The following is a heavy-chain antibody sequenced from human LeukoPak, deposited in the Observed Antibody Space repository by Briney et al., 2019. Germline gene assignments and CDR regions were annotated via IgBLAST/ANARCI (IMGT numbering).Heavy chain of an antibody. V-gene: IGHV3-74*01. CDR2: INNDGSSA. CDR1: GFTFSSYW. CDR3: ARPADAYYYYMDV. Sequence: GGSLRLSCVASGFTFSSYWMHWVRQAPGKGPVWVSRINNDGSSAIYADSVKGRFTISRDNAKNTVYLQMNSLRAEDTAVYYCARPADAYYYYMDVWGKGTTVTVSS. J-gene: IGHJ6*03.